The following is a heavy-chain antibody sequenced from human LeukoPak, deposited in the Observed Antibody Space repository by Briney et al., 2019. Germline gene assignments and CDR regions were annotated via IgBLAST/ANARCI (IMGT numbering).Heavy chain of an antibody. CDR2: ISGSGGRT. V-gene: IGHV3-23*01. CDR1: GFTFSSYA. D-gene: IGHD6-13*01. J-gene: IGHJ4*02. Sequence: GGSLRLSCAASGFTFSSYAMSWARQAPGKGLEWVSAISGSGGRTYYADSVKGRFTISRDNSKNTLYLQMSSLRAEDTAVYYCAKRYSSSWYYFDYWGQGTLVTVSS. CDR3: AKRYSSSWYYFDY.